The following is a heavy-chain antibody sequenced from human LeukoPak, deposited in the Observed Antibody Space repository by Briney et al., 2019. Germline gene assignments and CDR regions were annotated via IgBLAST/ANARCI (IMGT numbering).Heavy chain of an antibody. CDR2: IYYSGST. CDR3: ARGDTEMVTPFDY. D-gene: IGHD5-18*01. J-gene: IGHJ4*02. Sequence: SETLSLTCTVSGGSISSYCWSWIRQPPGKGLEWIGYIYYSGSTNYNPSLKSRVTISVDTSKNQFSLKLTSVTAADTAVYYCARGDTEMVTPFDYWGQGTLVTVSS. CDR1: GGSISSYC. V-gene: IGHV4-59*01.